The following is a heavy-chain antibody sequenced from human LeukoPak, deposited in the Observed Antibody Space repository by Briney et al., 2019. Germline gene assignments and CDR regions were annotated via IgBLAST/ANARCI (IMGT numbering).Heavy chain of an antibody. D-gene: IGHD3-3*01. CDR3: AVRFTIFGVVIGGPFDY. J-gene: IGHJ4*02. V-gene: IGHV4-30-2*01. Sequence: SETLSLTCTVSGGSISSGGYYWSWIRQPPGKGLEWIGYIYHSGSTYYNPSLKSRVTISVDRSKNQFSLKLSSVTAADTAVYYCAVRFTIFGVVIGGPFDYWGQGTLVTVSS. CDR1: GGSISSGGYY. CDR2: IYHSGST.